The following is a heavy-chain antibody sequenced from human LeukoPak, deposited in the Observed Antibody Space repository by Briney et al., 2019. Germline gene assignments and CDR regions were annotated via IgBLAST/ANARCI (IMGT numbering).Heavy chain of an antibody. CDR3: ARVHQGGWLQYFVY. J-gene: IGHJ4*02. D-gene: IGHD5-24*01. CDR2: ISSSGSHI. CDR1: GFTFSSYS. V-gene: IGHV3-21*01. Sequence: GGSLRLSCAASGFTFSSYSMSWVRQAPGKGLEWVSSISSSGSHIYYADSVKGRFTIARDNAKKSLYLQMNSLRAEDTAVYYCARVHQGGWLQYFVYWGERTLVTVSS.